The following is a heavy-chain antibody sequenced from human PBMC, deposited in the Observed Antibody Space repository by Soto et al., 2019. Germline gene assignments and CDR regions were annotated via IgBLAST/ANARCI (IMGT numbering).Heavy chain of an antibody. CDR1: GFTFSSHW. CDR3: ARGLVAAVGIDY. Sequence: PGGSLRLSCAASGFTFSSHWMNWVRQAPGKGLEWVANINKDGSSKDYVDSVKGRFTISRDNAKNSVYLQMNGLRAEDTAVYYCARGLVAAVGIDYCGQGTLVTVS. V-gene: IGHV3-7*04. D-gene: IGHD5-12*01. CDR2: INKDGSSK. J-gene: IGHJ4*02.